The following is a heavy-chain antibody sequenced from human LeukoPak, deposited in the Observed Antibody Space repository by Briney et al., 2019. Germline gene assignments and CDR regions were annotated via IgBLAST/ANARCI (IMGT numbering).Heavy chain of an antibody. J-gene: IGHJ4*02. CDR1: GFTFSSYW. CDR2: IKQDGSEK. D-gene: IGHD1-26*01. CDR3: ARDRGGSYAGNDY. Sequence: PGGSLRLSCAASGFTFSSYWMSWVRQAPGKGLEWVANIKQDGSEKYYVDSVKGRFTISRDNAKNSLYLQMNSLRAEDTAVYYCARDRGGSYAGNDYWGQGTLVTVSS. V-gene: IGHV3-7*01.